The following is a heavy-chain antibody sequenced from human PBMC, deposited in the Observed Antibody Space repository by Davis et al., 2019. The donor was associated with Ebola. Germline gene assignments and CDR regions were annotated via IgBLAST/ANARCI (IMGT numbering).Heavy chain of an antibody. V-gene: IGHV3-30*03. CDR2: VSYDGSNQ. D-gene: IGHD3-16*01. Sequence: GGSLRLSCAASGFTFSSYAIHWVRQAPGKRLEWVAVVSYDGSNQHYADSVKGRFTISRDDSKNTVYLQMNSLRAEDTAVYYCARDTALWGWFDPWGQGSLVTVSS. CDR3: ARDTALWGWFDP. CDR1: GFTFSSYA. J-gene: IGHJ5*02.